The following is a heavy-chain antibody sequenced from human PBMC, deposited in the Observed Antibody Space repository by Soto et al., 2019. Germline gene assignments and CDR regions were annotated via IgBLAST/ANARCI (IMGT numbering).Heavy chain of an antibody. J-gene: IGHJ4*02. Sequence: QVQLQESGPGLVKPSQTLSLTCTVSGGSISSGGYYWSWIRQHPGKGLEWIGYIYYSGSTYYNPSPKSRVTISVNTSKNPFSLKPSPVTAADTAVYYCARATLCSGGSCLAGYWGQGTLVTVSS. V-gene: IGHV4-31*03. D-gene: IGHD2-15*01. CDR3: ARATLCSGGSCLAGY. CDR1: GGSISSGGYY. CDR2: IYYSGST.